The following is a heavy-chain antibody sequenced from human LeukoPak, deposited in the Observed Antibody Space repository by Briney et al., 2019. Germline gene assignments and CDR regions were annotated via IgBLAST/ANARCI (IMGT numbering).Heavy chain of an antibody. Sequence: GGALRLSCTVSGFTVSSNSMSWVRQAPGKGLEWVSFIYSDNTHYSDSVKGRFTISRDNSKNTLYLQMNSLRAEDTAVYYCARRAGAYSHPYDYWGQGTLVTVSS. J-gene: IGHJ4*02. CDR2: IYSDNT. CDR1: GFTVSSNS. CDR3: ARRAGAYSHPYDY. V-gene: IGHV3-53*01. D-gene: IGHD4/OR15-4a*01.